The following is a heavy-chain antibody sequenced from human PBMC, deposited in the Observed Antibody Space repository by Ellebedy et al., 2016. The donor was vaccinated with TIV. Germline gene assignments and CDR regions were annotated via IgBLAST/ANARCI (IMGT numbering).Heavy chain of an antibody. V-gene: IGHV3-7*01. Sequence: GESLKISXAASGFTFSSYWMHWVRQAPGKGLEWVANIKQDGSKKYYVDSVKDRFTISRDNAKNSLYLQMNSLRAEDTAVYYCAREVGGGGAYWGQGTLVTVSS. CDR1: GFTFSSYW. D-gene: IGHD2-21*01. CDR3: AREVGGGGAY. CDR2: IKQDGSKK. J-gene: IGHJ4*02.